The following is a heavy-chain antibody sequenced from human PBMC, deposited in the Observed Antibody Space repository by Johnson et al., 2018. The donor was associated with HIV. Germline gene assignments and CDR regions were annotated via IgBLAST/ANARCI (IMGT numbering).Heavy chain of an antibody. CDR3: ARGYTGAFDI. Sequence: QVQLVESGGGVVQPGRSLRLSCAASGFTFSSYAMHWVRQAPGKGLEWVAVISYDGSNKYYADSVKGRFTISRDNSKNTLYLQMNSLRAEDTALNYCARGYTGAFDIWGQGTMVTVSS. V-gene: IGHV3-30-3*01. CDR2: ISYDGSNK. CDR1: GFTFSSYA. D-gene: IGHD5-12*01. J-gene: IGHJ3*02.